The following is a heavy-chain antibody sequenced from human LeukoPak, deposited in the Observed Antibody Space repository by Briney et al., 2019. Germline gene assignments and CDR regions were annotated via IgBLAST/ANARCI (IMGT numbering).Heavy chain of an antibody. CDR2: INHSGST. J-gene: IGHJ6*03. CDR1: GGSFSGYY. V-gene: IGHV4-34*01. D-gene: IGHD6-13*01. Sequence: SETLPLTCAVYGGSFSGYYWSWIRQPPGKGLEWIGEINHSGSTNYNPSLKSRVTISVDTSKNQFSLKLSSVTAADTAVYYCARGVRSAGTVYYYYYMDVWGKGTTVTVSS. CDR3: ARGVRSAGTVYYYYYMDV.